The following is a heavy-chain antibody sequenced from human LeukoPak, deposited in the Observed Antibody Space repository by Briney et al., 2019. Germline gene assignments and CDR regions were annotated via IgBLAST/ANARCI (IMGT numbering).Heavy chain of an antibody. V-gene: IGHV3-9*01. D-gene: IGHD6-19*01. CDR1: GFTFSSYA. J-gene: IGHJ4*02. Sequence: PGGSLRLSCAASGFTFSSYAMSWVRQAPGKGLEWVSGISWNSGSIGYADSVKGRFTISRDNAKNSLYLQMNSLRAEDTALYYCASSSGWPQDFDYWGQGTLVTVSS. CDR2: ISWNSGSI. CDR3: ASSSGWPQDFDY.